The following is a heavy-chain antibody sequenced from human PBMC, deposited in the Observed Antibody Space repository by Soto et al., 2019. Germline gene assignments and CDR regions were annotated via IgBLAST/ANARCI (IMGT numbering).Heavy chain of an antibody. CDR2: INPNSGGT. Sequence: ASVKVSCKASGYTFTNYGINWVRQAPGQGLEWMGWINPNSGGTNYAQKFQGWVTMTKDTSISTAFIELSRLRSEDTAVYYCASPGYYDSSGYYYRGPFDYWGQGTLVTVSS. CDR3: ASPGYYDSSGYYYRGPFDY. J-gene: IGHJ4*02. V-gene: IGHV1-2*04. CDR1: GYTFTNYG. D-gene: IGHD3-22*01.